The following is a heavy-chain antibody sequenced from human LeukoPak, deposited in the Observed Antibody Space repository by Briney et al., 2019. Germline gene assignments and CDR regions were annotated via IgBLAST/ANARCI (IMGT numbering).Heavy chain of an antibody. J-gene: IGHJ6*03. D-gene: IGHD3-10*01. CDR1: GGSFSGYY. V-gene: IGHV4-34*01. CDR3: ARGAPMVRGVIIDIIPMDV. CDR2: INHSGST. Sequence: KPSETLSLTCAVYGGSFSGYYWSWIRQPPGKGLEWIGEINHSGSTNYNPSLKSRVTISVDTSKNQFSLKLGSVTAADTAVYYCARGAPMVRGVIIDIIPMDVWGKGTTVTVSS.